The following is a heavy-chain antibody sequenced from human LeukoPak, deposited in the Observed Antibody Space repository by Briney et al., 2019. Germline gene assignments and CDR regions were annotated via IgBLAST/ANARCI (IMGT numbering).Heavy chain of an antibody. J-gene: IGHJ4*02. D-gene: IGHD3-3*01. V-gene: IGHV5-51*01. CDR3: ARRAIIQGTSALDF. Sequence: GESLKISCKGSGYSFTTYWIGWVRQMPGKGLEWMGIIYPRDSTTRYSPAFEGQVTISVDKSITTAYLQWSSLKASDTAMYYCARRAIIQGTSALDFWGQGTVVIVSS. CDR1: GYSFTTYW. CDR2: IYPRDSTT.